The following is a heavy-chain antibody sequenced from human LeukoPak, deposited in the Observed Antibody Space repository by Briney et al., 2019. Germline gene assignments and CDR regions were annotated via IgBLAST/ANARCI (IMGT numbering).Heavy chain of an antibody. V-gene: IGHV1-2*02. D-gene: IGHD6-13*01. CDR1: EYTFTGCN. CDR3: AREYSSSWYYFDY. CDR2: INPNSGDT. Sequence: ASVKVSCKASEYTFTGCNMHWVRQAPGQGLEWMGWINPNSGDTNYAQRFQGRVTMTRDTSISTAYMELSTLKSDDTAVYYCAREYSSSWYYFDYWGQGTLVTVSS. J-gene: IGHJ4*02.